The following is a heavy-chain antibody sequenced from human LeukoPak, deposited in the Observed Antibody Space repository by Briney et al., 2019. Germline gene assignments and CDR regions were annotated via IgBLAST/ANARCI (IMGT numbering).Heavy chain of an antibody. Sequence: PEGSLRLSCAASGFTFSSSWMSWVRQAPGKGLEWVANIKQDGSEKYYVDSVKGRFTISRDNAKNSLYLQMNSLRAEDTAVYYCARVVPPLYYFDYWGQGTLVTVSS. D-gene: IGHD3-10*01. CDR1: GFTFSSSW. CDR3: ARVVPPLYYFDY. J-gene: IGHJ4*02. CDR2: IKQDGSEK. V-gene: IGHV3-7*01.